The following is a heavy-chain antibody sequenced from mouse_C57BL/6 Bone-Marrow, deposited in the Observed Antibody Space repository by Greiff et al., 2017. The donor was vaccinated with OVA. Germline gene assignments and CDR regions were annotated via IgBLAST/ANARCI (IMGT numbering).Heavy chain of an antibody. CDR1: GFTFSSYA. V-gene: IGHV5-4*01. D-gene: IGHD1-1*02. CDR2: ISDGGSYT. CDR3: ARVGKRWYFDV. J-gene: IGHJ1*03. Sequence: DVHLVESGGGLVKPGGSLKLSCAASGFTFSSYAMSWVRQTPEKRLEWVATISDGGSYTYYPDNVKGRFTISRDNAKNNLYLQMSHLKSEDTAMYYCARVGKRWYFDVWGTGTTVTVSS.